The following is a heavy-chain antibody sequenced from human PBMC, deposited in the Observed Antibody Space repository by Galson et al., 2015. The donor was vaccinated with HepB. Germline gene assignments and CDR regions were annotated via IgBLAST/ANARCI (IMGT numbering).Heavy chain of an antibody. V-gene: IGHV3-23*01. CDR3: ARQLAARNQYNWFDP. Sequence: SLRLSCAASGFTFSSYAMSWVRQAPGKGLEWVSAISGSGGSTYYADSVKGRFTISRDNSKNTLYLQMNSLRAEDTAVYYCARQLAARNQYNWFDPWGQGTLVTVSS. J-gene: IGHJ5*02. CDR1: GFTFSSYA. D-gene: IGHD6-6*01. CDR2: ISGSGGST.